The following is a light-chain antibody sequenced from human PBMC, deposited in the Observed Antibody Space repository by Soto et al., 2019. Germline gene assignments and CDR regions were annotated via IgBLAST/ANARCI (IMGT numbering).Light chain of an antibody. V-gene: IGLV1-51*01. CDR2: DNN. Sequence: QSVLTQSPSGSAAPRQPVTISCSGSSSNIGNNYVSWYQQLPGTAPKLLIYDNNNRPSGIPDRFSGSKSGTSGTLDITGLQTGDEAEYYCATWDGSLPGEVFGGGTKLTVL. J-gene: IGLJ2*01. CDR1: SSNIGNNY. CDR3: ATWDGSLPGEV.